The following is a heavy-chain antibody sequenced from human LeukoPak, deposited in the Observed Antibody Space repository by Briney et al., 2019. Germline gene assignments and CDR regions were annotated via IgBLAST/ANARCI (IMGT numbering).Heavy chain of an antibody. CDR2: INPNSGGT. CDR3: ARDDRTNDYGDYVPFDP. CDR1: GYTFTGYY. Sequence: ASVKVSCKASGYTFTGYYMHWVREAPGQGLEWMGWINPNSGGTNYAQKFQGRVTMTRDTSISTAYMELSRLRSDDTAVYYCARDDRTNDYGDYVPFDPWGQGTLVTVSS. D-gene: IGHD4-17*01. J-gene: IGHJ5*02. V-gene: IGHV1-2*02.